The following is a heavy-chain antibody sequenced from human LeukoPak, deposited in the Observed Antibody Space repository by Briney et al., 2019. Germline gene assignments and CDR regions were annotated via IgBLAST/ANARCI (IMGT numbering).Heavy chain of an antibody. Sequence: PGASLRLSCAASGFTFSSYGMSWVRQAPGKGLEWVSAISGSGGSTYYADSVKGRFTISRDNSKNTLYLQMSSLRAEDTAVYYCAKEMVSDIVMVTAIPHWGQGTLVTVSS. J-gene: IGHJ4*02. CDR1: GFTFSSYG. CDR3: AKEMVSDIVMVTAIPH. CDR2: ISGSGGST. D-gene: IGHD2-21*02. V-gene: IGHV3-23*01.